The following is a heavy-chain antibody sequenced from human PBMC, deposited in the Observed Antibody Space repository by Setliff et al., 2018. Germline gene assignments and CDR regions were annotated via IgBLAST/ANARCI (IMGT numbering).Heavy chain of an antibody. Sequence: ASVKVSCKASGDTSTTYAIHWVRQAPGQGLEWMGWINAGNGNIRYSQNFQGRVTITRDTSASTAYMELSSLTSEDTAIYYCATELSFYYGGNSRGAPFDYWGQGTLVTVSS. CDR3: ATELSFYYGGNSRGAPFDY. CDR1: GDTSTTYA. D-gene: IGHD4-17*01. V-gene: IGHV1-3*01. CDR2: INAGNGNI. J-gene: IGHJ4*02.